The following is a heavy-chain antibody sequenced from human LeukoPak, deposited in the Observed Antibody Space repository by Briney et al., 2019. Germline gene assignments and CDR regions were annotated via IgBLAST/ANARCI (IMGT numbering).Heavy chain of an antibody. J-gene: IGHJ4*02. D-gene: IGHD3-3*01. CDR1: GYTFTGYY. CDR2: INPNSGGT. Sequence: ASVKVSCKASGYTFTGYYMHWVRQAPGQGLEWMGWINPNSGGTNYAQKFQGRVTMTRDTSISTAYMELSRLRSDDTAVYYCARDRAGLRLLEWLLDYWGQGTLVTVSS. CDR3: ARDRAGLRLLEWLLDY. V-gene: IGHV1-2*02.